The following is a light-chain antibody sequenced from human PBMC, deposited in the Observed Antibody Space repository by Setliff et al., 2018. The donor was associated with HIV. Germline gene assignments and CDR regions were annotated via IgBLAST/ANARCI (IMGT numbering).Light chain of an antibody. CDR1: SSDVGSYNL. V-gene: IGLV2-23*01. J-gene: IGLJ1*01. CDR2: EGS. CDR3: CSYACSSTTYV. Sequence: QSALTQPASVSGSPGQSITISCTGTSSDVGSYNLVSWYQQHPGKAPKLMIYEGSKRPSGVSNRFSGSKSGNTASLTISGLQAEDEADYYCCSYACSSTTYVFGTGTQVTVL.